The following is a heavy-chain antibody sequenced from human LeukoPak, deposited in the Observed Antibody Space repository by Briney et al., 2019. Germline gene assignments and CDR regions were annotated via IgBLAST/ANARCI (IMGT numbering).Heavy chain of an antibody. CDR1: GFGFSTYW. Sequence: GGSLRLSCAASGFGFSTYWMTWVRQAPGKGLEWVANIKQDGSEKHYVDSVKGRFTISRDNAKNSLYLQMNSLRVEDTAVYYCVRGGPGTLKYWGQGTLVTVSS. D-gene: IGHD3/OR15-3a*01. CDR3: VRGGPGTLKY. J-gene: IGHJ4*02. V-gene: IGHV3-7*01. CDR2: IKQDGSEK.